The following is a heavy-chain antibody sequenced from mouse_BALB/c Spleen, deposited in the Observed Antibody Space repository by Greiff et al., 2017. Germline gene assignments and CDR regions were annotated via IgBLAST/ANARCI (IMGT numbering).Heavy chain of an antibody. CDR3: ARSLTVVY. Sequence: EVKLMESGGGLVQPGGSRKLSCAASGFTFSSFGMHWVRQAPEKGLEWVAYISSGSSTIYYADTVKGRFTISRDNPKNTLFLQMTSLRSEDTAMYYCARSLTVVYWGQGTTLTVSS. CDR2: ISSGSSTI. D-gene: IGHD4-1*01. CDR1: GFTFSSFG. J-gene: IGHJ2*01. V-gene: IGHV5-17*02.